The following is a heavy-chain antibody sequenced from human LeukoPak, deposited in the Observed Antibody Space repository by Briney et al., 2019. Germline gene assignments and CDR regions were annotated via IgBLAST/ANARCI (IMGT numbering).Heavy chain of an antibody. CDR2: INSDGSST. Sequence: GRSLRLSCTTSGFTFGDYAMSWVRQAPGKGLVWVSRINSDGSSTRYADSVKGRFTISRDNAKNTLYLQMNSLRAEDTAVYYCARDRDGPDYWGQGTLVTVSS. V-gene: IGHV3-74*01. CDR1: GFTFGDYA. D-gene: IGHD5-24*01. CDR3: ARDRDGPDY. J-gene: IGHJ4*02.